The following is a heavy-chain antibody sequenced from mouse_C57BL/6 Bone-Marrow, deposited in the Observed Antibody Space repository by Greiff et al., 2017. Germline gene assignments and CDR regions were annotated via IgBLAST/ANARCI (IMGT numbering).Heavy chain of an antibody. D-gene: IGHD3-2*02. Sequence: QVQLQQPGAELVRPGSSVKLSCKASGYTFTSYWMDWVKQRPGQGLEWIGNIYPSDSETHYNQKFKDKATLTVDKSSSTAYMQLSSLTSEDSAVYYCARSDSSGPAWFAYWGQGTLVTVSA. V-gene: IGHV1-61*01. CDR1: GYTFTSYW. CDR3: ARSDSSGPAWFAY. CDR2: IYPSDSET. J-gene: IGHJ3*01.